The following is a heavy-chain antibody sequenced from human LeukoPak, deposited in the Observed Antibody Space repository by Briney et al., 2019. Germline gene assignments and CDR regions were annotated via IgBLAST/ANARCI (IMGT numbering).Heavy chain of an antibody. CDR3: ARDPHYYYYGLDV. Sequence: GGSLRLSCAASGFTFSDYYMSWIRQAPGKGLEWVSYISSSGSTIYYADSVKGRFTISRDNAKNSLYLQMNSVRAEDTAVYYCARDPHYYYYGLDVWGQGTSVTVSS. V-gene: IGHV3-11*01. CDR2: ISSSGSTI. CDR1: GFTFSDYY. J-gene: IGHJ6*02.